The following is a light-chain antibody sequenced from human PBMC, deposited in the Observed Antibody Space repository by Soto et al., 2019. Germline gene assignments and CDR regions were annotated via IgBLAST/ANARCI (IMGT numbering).Light chain of an antibody. CDR2: GPS. CDR1: QSGSSSY. V-gene: IGKV3-20*01. J-gene: IGKJ2*01. Sequence: DIGLTQAPGTLSLSPGERATLSCRASQSGSSSYLAWYQQKPGQAPRQLMYGPSSRATGIPDRFSGGGSEPDCTLLISRLEPEYFAVSYCQQYGSAPYTFGQRTKLEIK. CDR3: QQYGSAPYT.